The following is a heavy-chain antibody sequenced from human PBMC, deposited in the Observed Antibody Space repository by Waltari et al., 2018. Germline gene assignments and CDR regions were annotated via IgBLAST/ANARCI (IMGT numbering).Heavy chain of an antibody. CDR1: GYTLTELS. V-gene: IGHV1-24*01. D-gene: IGHD1-26*01. CDR2: FDPEDGET. J-gene: IGHJ4*02. CDR3: ATDQRAGRELRLRYFGY. Sequence: QVQLVQSGSEVKKPGASVKVSCKGSGYTLTELSMHWVRPAPGKGLEWMGGFDPEDGETIYAQKFQGRVTMTEDTSTDTAYMELSSLRSEDTAVYYCATDQRAGRELRLRYFGYWGQGTLVTVSS.